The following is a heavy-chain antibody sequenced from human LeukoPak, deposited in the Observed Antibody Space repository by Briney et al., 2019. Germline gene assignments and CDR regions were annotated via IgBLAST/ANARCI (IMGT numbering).Heavy chain of an antibody. CDR3: ARPYYYGSGSPDYYYGMDV. V-gene: IGHV1-69*13. CDR1: GGTFSSYA. D-gene: IGHD3-10*01. J-gene: IGHJ6*02. CDR2: IIPIFGTT. Sequence: GASVKVSCKASGGTFSSYAISWVRQAPGQGLEWMGGIIPIFGTTNYAQKFQGRVTITADESTSTAYMELSSLRSEDTAVYYCARPYYYGSGSPDYYYGMDVWGQGTTVTVSS.